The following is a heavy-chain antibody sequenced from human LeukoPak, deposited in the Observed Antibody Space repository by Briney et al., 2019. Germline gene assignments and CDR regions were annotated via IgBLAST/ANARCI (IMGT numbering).Heavy chain of an antibody. Sequence: SETLSLTCAVYGGSFSGYYWSWIRQPPGKGLEWIGETNHSGSTNYNPSLKSRVTISVDTSKNQFSLKLSSVTAADTAVYYCARIITMVRGPFDYWGQGTLVTVSS. V-gene: IGHV4-34*01. D-gene: IGHD3-10*01. J-gene: IGHJ4*02. CDR1: GGSFSGYY. CDR3: ARIITMVRGPFDY. CDR2: TNHSGST.